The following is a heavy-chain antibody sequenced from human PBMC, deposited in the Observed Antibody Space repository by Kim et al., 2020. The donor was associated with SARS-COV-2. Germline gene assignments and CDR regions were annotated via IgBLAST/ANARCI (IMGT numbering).Heavy chain of an antibody. J-gene: IGHJ4*02. CDR2: IYYSGST. CDR3: AVSIAAAGFDY. Sequence: SETLSLTCTVSGGSISSGGYYWSWIRQHPGKGLEWIGYIYYSGSTYYNPSLKSRVTISVDTSKNQFSLKLSSVTAEDTAVYYCAVSIAAAGFDYWGQGTLVTVSS. D-gene: IGHD6-13*01. CDR1: GGSISSGGYY. V-gene: IGHV4-31*03.